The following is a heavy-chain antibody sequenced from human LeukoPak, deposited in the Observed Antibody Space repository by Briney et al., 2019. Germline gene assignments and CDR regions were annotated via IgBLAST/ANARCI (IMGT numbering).Heavy chain of an antibody. CDR3: ARDSSGWYGRGYYFDY. D-gene: IGHD6-19*01. V-gene: IGHV1-2*02. J-gene: IGHJ4*02. Sequence: ASLKVSCKASGYTFTGYYMHWVRQAPGQGVEWMGWINPNSGGINYAQKFQGRVTMTRDTSISTAYMELSRLRSDDTAVYYWARDSSGWYGRGYYFDYWGQGTLVTVSS. CDR2: INPNSGGI. CDR1: GYTFTGYY.